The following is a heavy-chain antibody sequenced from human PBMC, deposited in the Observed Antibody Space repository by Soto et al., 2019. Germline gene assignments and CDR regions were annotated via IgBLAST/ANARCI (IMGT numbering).Heavy chain of an antibody. V-gene: IGHV3-11*01. Sequence: PGGSLRLSCAASGFTFSDDYMSWIRQAPGKGLEWVSYISSSGSTIYYADSVKGRFTISRDNAKNSLYLQMNSLRAEDTAVYYCARQDRVRGVQVFAPWGQGNLVTVPS. CDR2: ISSSGSTI. J-gene: IGHJ5*02. CDR3: ARQDRVRGVQVFAP. CDR1: GFTFSDDY. D-gene: IGHD3-10*01.